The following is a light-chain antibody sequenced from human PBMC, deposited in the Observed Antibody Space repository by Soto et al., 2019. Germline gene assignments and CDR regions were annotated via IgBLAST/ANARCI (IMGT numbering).Light chain of an antibody. V-gene: IGKV3-11*01. CDR2: DAS. CDR3: QQFTSYPRT. J-gene: IGKJ4*01. Sequence: EIVLTQSPATLSLSPGERATLSCRASQNVSRFLAWYQRRPGQAPRLLIYDASNRASDIPARFSGSGSGTDFTLTISRLEPEDFAVYYCQQFTSYPRTFGGGTKVDIK. CDR1: QNVSRF.